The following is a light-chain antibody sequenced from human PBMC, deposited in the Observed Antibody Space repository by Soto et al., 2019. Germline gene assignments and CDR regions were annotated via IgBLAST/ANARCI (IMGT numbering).Light chain of an antibody. CDR3: QQYYGAPWT. J-gene: IGKJ1*01. Sequence: DIVMTQSPDSLAVSLGERATINCKSSQSVLYSSNNKNYLAWYQQKPGQPPKLLIYWTSTRASGVPDRFSGSGSGTDFTLTISSLQAEDVAVYYCQQYYGAPWTFGQGTKVEIK. CDR2: WTS. V-gene: IGKV4-1*01. CDR1: QSVLYSSNNKNY.